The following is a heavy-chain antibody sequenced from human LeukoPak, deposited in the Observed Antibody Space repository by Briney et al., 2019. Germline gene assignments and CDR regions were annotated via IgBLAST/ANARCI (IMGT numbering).Heavy chain of an antibody. D-gene: IGHD5-12*01. Sequence: GGSLRLSCAASGFTFSSYAMHWVRQAPGKGLEYVSAISSNGGSTYYANSVKGRFTISRDNSKNTLYLQMGSLRAEDMAVYYCARGRGYSGYDPSYYYYMDVWGKGTTVTVSS. CDR3: ARGRGYSGYDPSYYYYMDV. CDR1: GFTFSSYA. CDR2: ISSNGGST. J-gene: IGHJ6*03. V-gene: IGHV3-64*01.